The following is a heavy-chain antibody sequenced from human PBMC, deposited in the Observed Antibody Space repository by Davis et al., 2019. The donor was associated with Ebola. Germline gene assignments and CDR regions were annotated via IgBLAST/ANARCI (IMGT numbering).Heavy chain of an antibody. CDR2: IYYSGST. Sequence: PSETLSLTCTVSGGSISSYYWSWIRQPPGKGLEWIGYIYYSGSTNYNPSLKSRVTISVDTSKNQFSLKLSSVTAADTAVYYCAREGEYSSSSWFDPWGQGTLVTVSS. D-gene: IGHD6-6*01. J-gene: IGHJ5*02. V-gene: IGHV4-59*01. CDR3: AREGEYSSSSWFDP. CDR1: GGSISSYY.